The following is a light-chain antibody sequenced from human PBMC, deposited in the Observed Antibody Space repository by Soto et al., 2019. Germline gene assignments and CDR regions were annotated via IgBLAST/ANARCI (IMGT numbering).Light chain of an antibody. CDR1: SSDVGSSTL. CDR2: EGN. CDR3: CSYAGYSFFV. Sequence: QSVLTQPASVSGSPGQSITISCTGTSSDVGSSTLVSWYQQHPGKGPKLIIYEGNKRPSGLSNRFSGSKSGNTASLTISGLQAEDEADYYCCSYAGYSFFVFGTGTKVTVL. J-gene: IGLJ1*01. V-gene: IGLV2-23*01.